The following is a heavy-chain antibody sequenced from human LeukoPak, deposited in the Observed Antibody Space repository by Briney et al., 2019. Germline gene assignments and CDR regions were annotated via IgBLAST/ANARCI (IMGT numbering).Heavy chain of an antibody. Sequence: GGSLRLSCAASGFTFSSYWMSWVRQAPGKGLEWVSSISSSSSYIYYADSVKGRFTISRDNARNSLYLQMNSLRAEDTAVYYCATVGATDYWGQGTLVTVSS. CDR2: ISSSSSYI. V-gene: IGHV3-21*01. CDR1: GFTFSSYW. J-gene: IGHJ4*02. D-gene: IGHD1-26*01. CDR3: ATVGATDY.